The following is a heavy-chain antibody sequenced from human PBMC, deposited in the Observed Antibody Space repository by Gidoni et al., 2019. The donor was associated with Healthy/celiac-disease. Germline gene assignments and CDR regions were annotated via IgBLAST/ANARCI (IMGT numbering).Heavy chain of an antibody. CDR1: GFTFSSYA. CDR2: ISGSGGST. Sequence: EVQLLEYGGGLVQPGGSLRLSCAASGFTFSSYAMSWVRQAPGKGLEWVSAISGSGGSTYYADSVKGRFTISRDNSKNTLYLQMNSLRAEDTAVYYCAKDHRPVPYYYGMDVWGQGTTVTVSS. J-gene: IGHJ6*02. CDR3: AKDHRPVPYYYGMDV. V-gene: IGHV3-23*01. D-gene: IGHD4-17*01.